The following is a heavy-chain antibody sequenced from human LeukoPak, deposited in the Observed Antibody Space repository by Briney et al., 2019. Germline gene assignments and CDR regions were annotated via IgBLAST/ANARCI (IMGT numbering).Heavy chain of an antibody. J-gene: IGHJ4*02. CDR1: GGSISSGDYY. V-gene: IGHV4-30-4*01. CDR2: IYYSGST. CDR3: AREVVGGALGY. Sequence: SQTLSLTCTVSGGSISSGDYYWSWIRQPPGKGLEWIGYIYYSGSTYYNPSLKSRVTILVDTSKNQFSLKLSSVTAADTAVYYCAREVVGGALGYWGQGTLVTVSS. D-gene: IGHD3-10*01.